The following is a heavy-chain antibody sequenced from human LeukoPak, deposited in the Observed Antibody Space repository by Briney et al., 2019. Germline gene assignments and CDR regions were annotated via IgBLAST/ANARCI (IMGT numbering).Heavy chain of an antibody. D-gene: IGHD6-19*01. Sequence: GGSLRLSCAASGFTFSSYAMSWVRQAPGKGLEWVAVISYDGSNKYYADSVKGRFTISRDNSKNTLYLQMNSLRAEDTAVYYCARDPYSSGLAPYYYYGMDVWGQGTTVTVSS. J-gene: IGHJ6*02. CDR3: ARDPYSSGLAPYYYYGMDV. V-gene: IGHV3-30-3*01. CDR1: GFTFSSYA. CDR2: ISYDGSNK.